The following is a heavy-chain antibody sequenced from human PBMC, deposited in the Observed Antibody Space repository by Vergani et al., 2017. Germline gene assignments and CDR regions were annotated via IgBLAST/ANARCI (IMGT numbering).Heavy chain of an antibody. CDR2: ISGSGGST. Sequence: EVQLLESGGGLVQPGGSLSLSCAASGFTFSSYAMSWVRQAPGTGLEWVSAISGSGGSTYYADSVKGRFTISIDNSKNTLYLQMNSLRAEDTAVYYCAKLNYYDSSGYYTSHYFDYWGQGTLVTVSS. CDR1: GFTFSSYA. J-gene: IGHJ4*02. CDR3: AKLNYYDSSGYYTSHYFDY. V-gene: IGHV3-23*01. D-gene: IGHD3-22*01.